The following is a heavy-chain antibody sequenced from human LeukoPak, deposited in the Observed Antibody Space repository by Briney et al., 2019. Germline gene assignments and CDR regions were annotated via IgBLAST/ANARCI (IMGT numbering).Heavy chain of an antibody. J-gene: IGHJ6*02. CDR2: INPNSGGT. V-gene: IGHV1-2*02. D-gene: IGHD3-10*01. CDR1: GYTFTSYG. Sequence: ASVKVSCKASGYTFTSYGISWVRQAPGQGLEWMGWINPNSGGTNYAQKFQGRVTMTRDTSISTAYMEVSRLSSYDAAVYYCPRGPMVRGVRYYYGMDVWGQGTTVTVSS. CDR3: PRGPMVRGVRYYYGMDV.